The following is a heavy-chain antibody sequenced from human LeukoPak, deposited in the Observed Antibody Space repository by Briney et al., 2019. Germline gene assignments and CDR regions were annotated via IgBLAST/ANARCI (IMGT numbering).Heavy chain of an antibody. V-gene: IGHV3-13*01. CDR3: ARVTSDSSGFAYYFDF. J-gene: IGHJ4*02. Sequence: PGGSLRLSCAASGFTFRSYDMHWVRQATGKGLEWVSAIDTAGDTYYPGSVKGRFTISRENARNSLYLQMSSLRAGDTAVYYCARVTSDSSGFAYYFDFWGQGTLVTVSS. CDR2: IDTAGDT. CDR1: GFTFRSYD. D-gene: IGHD3-22*01.